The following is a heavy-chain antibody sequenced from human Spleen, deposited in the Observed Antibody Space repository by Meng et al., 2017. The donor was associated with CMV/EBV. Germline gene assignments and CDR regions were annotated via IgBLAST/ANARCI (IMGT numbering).Heavy chain of an antibody. J-gene: IGHJ4*02. D-gene: IGHD6-19*01. CDR3: ARENPRWLAVDY. V-gene: IGHV1/OR15-2*02. CDR1: GYTFTGYY. CDR2: INPYNGKT. Sequence: ASVKVSCKASGYTFTGYYMHWVRQAPGQGLEWMGWINPYNGKTNYAQNLQGRLTMTTDTSTSTAYMELRSLRSDDMAVYYCARENPRWLAVDYWGQGTLVTVSS.